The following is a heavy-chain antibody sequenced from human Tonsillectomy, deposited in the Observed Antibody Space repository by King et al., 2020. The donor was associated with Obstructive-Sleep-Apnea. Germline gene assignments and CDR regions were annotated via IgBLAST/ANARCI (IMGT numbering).Heavy chain of an antibody. V-gene: IGHV3-30*02. J-gene: IGHJ6*02. CDR3: ANGGSDYYYGMDV. D-gene: IGHD3-10*01. CDR1: GFTFSSYG. CDR2: IRYDGSNK. Sequence: HVQLVESGGGVVQPGRSLRLSCAASGFTFSSYGMHWVRQAPGKGLEWVAFIRYDGSNKYYADSVKGRFTISRDNSKNTLYLQMNSLRAEDTAVYYCANGGSDYYYGMDVWGQGTTVTVSS.